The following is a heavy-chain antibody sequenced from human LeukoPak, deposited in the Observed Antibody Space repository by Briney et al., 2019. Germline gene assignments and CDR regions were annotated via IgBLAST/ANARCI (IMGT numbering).Heavy chain of an antibody. Sequence: SVKVSRKASGGTFSSYAISWVRQAPGQGLEWMGGIIPIFGTANYAQKFQGRVTITTDESTSTAYMELSSLRSEDTAVYYCAIRRARGYSGYDYLGLDYWGQGTLVTVSS. CDR1: GGTFSSYA. CDR2: IIPIFGTA. D-gene: IGHD5-12*01. CDR3: AIRRARGYSGYDYLGLDY. J-gene: IGHJ4*02. V-gene: IGHV1-69*05.